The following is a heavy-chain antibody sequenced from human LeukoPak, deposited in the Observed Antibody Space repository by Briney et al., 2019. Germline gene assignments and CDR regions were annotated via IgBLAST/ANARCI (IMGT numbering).Heavy chain of an antibody. D-gene: IGHD5-18*01. V-gene: IGHV3-30-3*01. Sequence: PGGSLRLSCAASGFTFSSYAMHWVRQAPGKGLEWVAVISCDGSNKYYADSVKGRFTISRDNSKNTLYLQMNSLRAEDTAVYYCARENGIQLWKPFDYWGQGTLVTVSS. CDR3: ARENGIQLWKPFDY. J-gene: IGHJ4*02. CDR1: GFTFSSYA. CDR2: ISCDGSNK.